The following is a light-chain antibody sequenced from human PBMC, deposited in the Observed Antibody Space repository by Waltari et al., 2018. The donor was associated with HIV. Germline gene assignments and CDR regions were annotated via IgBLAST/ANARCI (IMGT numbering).Light chain of an antibody. Sequence: DIQMTQSPSTLSTSVGYSVTITCRASQSISTWLAWYQQKTGRAPNLLIYKAYTLEDGVPSRFSGSGSGTEFTLTISSLQPDDLATYYCQQYNTDSRTFGQGTKVAIK. V-gene: IGKV1-5*03. CDR1: QSISTW. J-gene: IGKJ1*01. CDR3: QQYNTDSRT. CDR2: KAY.